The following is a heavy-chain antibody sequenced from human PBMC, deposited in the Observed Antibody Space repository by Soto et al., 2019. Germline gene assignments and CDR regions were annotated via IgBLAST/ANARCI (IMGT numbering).Heavy chain of an antibody. V-gene: IGHV3-30*18. Sequence: QVELVESGGGVVQPGRSLRLSCVASGFTFSSYGMHWVRQAPGKGLEWVAVISHDGSSKSYADSVKGRFTISRDNSKNTLDLQMDRLRTEDTAVYYCAKETAVTSCFDYWGQGTLVTVSS. D-gene: IGHD4-17*01. CDR2: ISHDGSSK. CDR1: GFTFSSYG. CDR3: AKETAVTSCFDY. J-gene: IGHJ4*02.